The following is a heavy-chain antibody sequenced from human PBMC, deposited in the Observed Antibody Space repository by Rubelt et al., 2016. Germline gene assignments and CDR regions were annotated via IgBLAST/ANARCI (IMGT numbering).Heavy chain of an antibody. Sequence: QVQLVQSGAEVKKPGASVKVSCKASGYTFTGYYMHWVRQAPGQGLEWMGWINPNSGGTNYAQKLQGKVTMTTDTSTGTAYMELRSLRSDDTAVYYCARDVGGNSVLYYFDYWGQGTLVTVSS. CDR1: GYTFTGYY. CDR2: INPNSGGT. D-gene: IGHD4-23*01. J-gene: IGHJ4*02. CDR3: ARDVGGNSVLYYFDY. V-gene: IGHV1-2*02.